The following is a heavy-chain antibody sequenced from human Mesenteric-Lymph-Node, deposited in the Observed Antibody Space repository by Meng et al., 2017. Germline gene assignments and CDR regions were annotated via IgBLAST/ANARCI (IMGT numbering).Heavy chain of an antibody. CDR1: GGSISSSSSY. J-gene: IGHJ4*02. V-gene: IGHV4-39*01. CDR2: VVYSGTT. D-gene: IGHD1-14*01. CDR3: ARHHHSPTFDY. Sequence: QLQLPESGPGLGKPSETLSPTCTVSGGSISSSSSYWAWIRQPPGEGLEWIGSVVYSGTTYYTSSLKSRVSISVDTSKNQFSLKLSSVTAADTAVYYCARHHHSPTFDYWGQGTLVTVSS.